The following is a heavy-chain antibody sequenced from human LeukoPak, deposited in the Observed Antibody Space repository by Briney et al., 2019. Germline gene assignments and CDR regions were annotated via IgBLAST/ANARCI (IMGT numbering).Heavy chain of an antibody. V-gene: IGHV3-33*08. D-gene: IGHD3-22*01. CDR1: GFTFSNVW. CDR3: ARDSYDSSGYGDY. Sequence: GGSLRLSCAASGFTFSNVWMNWVRQAPGKGLEWVAVIWYDGSNKYYADSVKGRFTISRDNSKNTLYLQMNSLRAEDTAVYYCARDSYDSSGYGDYWGQGTLVTVSS. CDR2: IWYDGSNK. J-gene: IGHJ4*02.